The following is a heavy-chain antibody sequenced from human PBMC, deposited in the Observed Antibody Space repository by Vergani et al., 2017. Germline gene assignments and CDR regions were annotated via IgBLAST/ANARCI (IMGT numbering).Heavy chain of an antibody. J-gene: IGHJ5*02. V-gene: IGHV4-59*11. D-gene: IGHD6-19*01. CDR2: IHYSENT. CDR1: FDSIRNLY. Sequence: QVQLQESGPGLVKSSETLSLTCSVSFDSIRNLYCNWIRQPPGKGLEWIGSIHYSENTNYTPALKTRVTVALDTSKNQFSLTLTSVTAADTAVFYCASDTHSGQRADRWGQGILVTVTS. CDR3: ASDTHSGQRADR.